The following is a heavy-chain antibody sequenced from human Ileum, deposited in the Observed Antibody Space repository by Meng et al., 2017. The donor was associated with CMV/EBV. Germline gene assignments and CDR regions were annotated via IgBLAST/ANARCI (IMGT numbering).Heavy chain of an antibody. CDR1: GYTFTTYD. CDR3: ARAGASSGYYYEYYYSGMDV. CDR2: MNPNSGNT. D-gene: IGHD3-22*01. Sequence: ASVKVSCKASGYTFTTYDINWVRQATGQGLEWMGWMNPNSGNTGYAQKFQGRVTITRNTSISTAYMELSSLRSEDTAVYYCARAGASSGYYYEYYYSGMDVWGQGTTVTVSS. J-gene: IGHJ6*02. V-gene: IGHV1-8*03.